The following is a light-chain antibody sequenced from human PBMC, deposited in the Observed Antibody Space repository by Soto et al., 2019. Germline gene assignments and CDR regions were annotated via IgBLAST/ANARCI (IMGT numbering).Light chain of an antibody. CDR1: SSDVGGYNY. Sequence: QSALTQPASGSGSPGQSITISCTGTSSDVGGYNYVSWYQHHPGKAPKLMIYDVSNRPSGVSNRFSGSKSGNTASLTISGLQTEDEADYYCSSYTTSNTRQIVFGTGTKLTVL. CDR2: DVS. V-gene: IGLV2-14*03. CDR3: SSYTTSNTRQIV. J-gene: IGLJ1*01.